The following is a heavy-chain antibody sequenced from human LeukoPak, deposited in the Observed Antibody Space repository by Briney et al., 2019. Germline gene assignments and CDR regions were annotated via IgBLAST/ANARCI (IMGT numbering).Heavy chain of an antibody. D-gene: IGHD6-13*01. CDR2: INPSGGST. CDR1: GYTFTSYY. Sequence: ASVKVSCKASGYTFTSYYMHWVRQAPGQGLEWMGIINPSGGSTSYAQKFQGRDTMTRDTSTSTVYMELSSLRSEDTAVYYCARGGGPFSSSWETLDAFDIWGQGTMVTVSS. V-gene: IGHV1-46*01. J-gene: IGHJ3*02. CDR3: ARGGGPFSSSWETLDAFDI.